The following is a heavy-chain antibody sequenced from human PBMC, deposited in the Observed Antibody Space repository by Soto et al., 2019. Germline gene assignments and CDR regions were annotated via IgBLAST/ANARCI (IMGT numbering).Heavy chain of an antibody. D-gene: IGHD1-26*01. V-gene: IGHV1-46*01. CDR1: GYTFTTFI. CDR2: INPGYPAGRST. CDR3: AREAIVAGATTAMDV. J-gene: IGHJ6*02. Sequence: SVKVSCKACGYTFTTFIMHWVRQGLGGGVQRMGVINPGYPAGRSTTYAQKFQGRVTMTTDTSTSTVYMELSRLRSDDTVLHYCAREAIVAGATTAMDVWGQGTTPTDSS.